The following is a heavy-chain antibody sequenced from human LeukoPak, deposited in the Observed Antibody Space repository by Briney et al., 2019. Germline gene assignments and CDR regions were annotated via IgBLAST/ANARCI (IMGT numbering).Heavy chain of an antibody. Sequence: GGSLRLSCAASGFTFSSYGMYWVRQAPGKGLEWVAVIWYDGSHKSYANSVKGRFTISRDNPKNILYLHMNSLRADDTAVYYCARDRGYSSTWSFGKHYYMDVWGKGTTVTVSS. D-gene: IGHD6-13*01. J-gene: IGHJ6*03. CDR3: ARDRGYSSTWSFGKHYYMDV. V-gene: IGHV3-33*07. CDR1: GFTFSSYG. CDR2: IWYDGSHK.